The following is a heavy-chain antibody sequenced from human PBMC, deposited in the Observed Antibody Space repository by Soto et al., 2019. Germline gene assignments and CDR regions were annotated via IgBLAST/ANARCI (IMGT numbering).Heavy chain of an antibody. J-gene: IGHJ3*02. Sequence: GGSLRLSCEASGFIFSNYAMSWVRQGPGKGLEWVSVIGGEAVSTNCADSVKGRCTVSRDNSKNTVYLQLDSLRDDDTAVYYCAKGSTSFNGIYDPFDIWGQGTMVTVSS. D-gene: IGHD1-26*01. CDR3: AKGSTSFNGIYDPFDI. CDR1: GFIFSNYA. CDR2: IGGEAVST. V-gene: IGHV3-23*01.